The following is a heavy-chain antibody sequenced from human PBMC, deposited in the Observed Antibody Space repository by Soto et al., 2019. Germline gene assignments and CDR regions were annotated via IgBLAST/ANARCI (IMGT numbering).Heavy chain of an antibody. CDR2: IYFSGST. CDR3: ATGDAWEALLAY. J-gene: IGHJ4*02. V-gene: IGHV4-31*03. D-gene: IGHD4-17*01. CDR1: GASINSGGYY. Sequence: PSETLSLTCTVSGASINSGGYYWSWIRQLPGKGLEWIGYIYFSGSTYYNPSLESRVTISLDTSQNQFSLKLNSVTAADTAVYYCATGDAWEALLAYWGQGTLVTVSS.